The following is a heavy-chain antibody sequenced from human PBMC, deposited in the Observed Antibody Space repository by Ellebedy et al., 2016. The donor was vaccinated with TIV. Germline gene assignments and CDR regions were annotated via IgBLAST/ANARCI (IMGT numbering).Heavy chain of an antibody. Sequence: SVKVSXKASGGTFSTYAISWVRQAPGQGLEWMGGIIPIFGTANYAQKLQGRVTITADESTSTAYMELSSLRSEDTAVYYCAMGVVASAGTTFFDCWGQGTLVTVSS. CDR3: AMGVVASAGTTFFDC. V-gene: IGHV1-69*13. CDR1: GGTFSTYA. D-gene: IGHD6-13*01. CDR2: IIPIFGTA. J-gene: IGHJ4*02.